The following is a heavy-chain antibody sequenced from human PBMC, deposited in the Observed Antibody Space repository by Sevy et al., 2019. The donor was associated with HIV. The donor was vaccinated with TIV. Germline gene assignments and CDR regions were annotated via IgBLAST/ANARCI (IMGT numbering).Heavy chain of an antibody. J-gene: IGHJ4*02. Sequence: GGSLRLSCAASGFSFSSYAMSWVRQTPGKGLEWVSAISGSGGCTYYADSVKGRFTISRDNSKNTLYLQMNSLRAEDTAVYYCAKGGFTMVRGVFDYWGQGTLVTVSS. CDR3: AKGGFTMVRGVFDY. V-gene: IGHV3-23*01. CDR1: GFSFSSYA. D-gene: IGHD3-10*01. CDR2: ISGSGGCT.